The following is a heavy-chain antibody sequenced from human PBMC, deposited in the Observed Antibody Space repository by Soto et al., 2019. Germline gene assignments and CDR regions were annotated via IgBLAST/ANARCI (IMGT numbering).Heavy chain of an antibody. V-gene: IGHV1-69*13. Sequence: GASVKVSCKAFGGTFWTYAISWVRQAPGQGLEWMGGIIPIFGTANYAQKFQGRVTITADESTSTAYMELSSLRSEDTAVYYCARSTAVVPAAIVNWFDPWGQGTLVTVSS. D-gene: IGHD2-2*01. CDR2: IIPIFGTA. CDR1: GGTFWTYA. CDR3: ARSTAVVPAAIVNWFDP. J-gene: IGHJ5*02.